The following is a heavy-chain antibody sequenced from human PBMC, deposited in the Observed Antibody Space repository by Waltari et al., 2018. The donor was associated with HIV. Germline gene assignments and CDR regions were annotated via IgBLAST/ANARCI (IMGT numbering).Heavy chain of an antibody. J-gene: IGHJ4*02. CDR3: TTGEEQLPLCRY. V-gene: IGHV3-15*01. CDR2: IKSKTDGGTT. CDR1: EFTFSNAW. Sequence: EVQLVESGGGLVKPGGSLRLSCAASEFTFSNAWLSWVRQAPGKGLEWVGRIKSKTDGGTTDYAAPVKGRFTISRDDSKNTLYLQMNSLKTEDTAVYYCTTGEEQLPLCRYWGQGTLVTVSS. D-gene: IGHD6-6*01.